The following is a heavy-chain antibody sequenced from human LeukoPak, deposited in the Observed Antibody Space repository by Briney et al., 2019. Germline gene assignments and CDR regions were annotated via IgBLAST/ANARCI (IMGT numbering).Heavy chain of an antibody. D-gene: IGHD2-8*01. CDR2: IIPIFGTA. Sequence: SVKVSCKASGGTFSSYAISWVRQAPGQGLEWTGGIIPIFGTANYAQKFQGRVTITTDESTSTAYMELSSLRSEDTAVYYCARGDRLGYCTNGVCFPFDYWGQGTLVTVSS. CDR1: GGTFSSYA. CDR3: ARGDRLGYCTNGVCFPFDY. J-gene: IGHJ4*02. V-gene: IGHV1-69*05.